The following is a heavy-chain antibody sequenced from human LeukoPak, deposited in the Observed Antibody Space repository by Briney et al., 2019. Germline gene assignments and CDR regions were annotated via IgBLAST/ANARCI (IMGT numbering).Heavy chain of an antibody. Sequence: SETLSLTCAVYGGSFSGYYWSWIRQPPGKGLEWIGYIYYSGSTNYNPSLKSRVTISVDTSKNQFSLKLSSVTAADTAVYYCASQNYYGSGSYDYWGQGTLVTVSS. V-gene: IGHV4-59*01. CDR2: IYYSGST. CDR3: ASQNYYGSGSYDY. J-gene: IGHJ4*02. D-gene: IGHD3-10*01. CDR1: GGSFSGYY.